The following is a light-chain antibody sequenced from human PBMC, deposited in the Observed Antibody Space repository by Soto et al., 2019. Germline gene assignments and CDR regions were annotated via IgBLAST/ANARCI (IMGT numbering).Light chain of an antibody. CDR3: QEYGRT. CDR2: GAS. CDR1: QRLSSNY. Sequence: IVLTQSPDILSLSPGERATLSCRASQRLSSNYLAWYQQKPGQAPRLLIYGASNRATGIPDRFSGSGSGTDFTLTISRLEPEGLAVYYCQEYGRTFGQGTKLEIK. V-gene: IGKV3-20*01. J-gene: IGKJ2*01.